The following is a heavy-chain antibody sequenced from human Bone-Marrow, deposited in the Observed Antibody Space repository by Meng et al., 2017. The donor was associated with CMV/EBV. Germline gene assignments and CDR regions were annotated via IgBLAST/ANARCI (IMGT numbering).Heavy chain of an antibody. CDR3: ARELSWFGEFGLDV. J-gene: IGHJ6*02. V-gene: IGHV4-59*01. D-gene: IGHD3-10*01. CDR1: GGSISSYY. Sequence: GSLRLSCTVSGGSISSYYWTWIRQPPGKGLEWIGNIYYSGSTNYNSSLKSRVTISVDTSKNQFSLQLSSVTAADTAVYYCARELSWFGEFGLDVWGQGNTVTVSS. CDR2: IYYSGST.